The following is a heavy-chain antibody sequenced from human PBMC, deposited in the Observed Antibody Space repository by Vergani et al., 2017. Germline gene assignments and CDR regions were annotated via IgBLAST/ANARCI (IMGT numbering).Heavy chain of an antibody. J-gene: IGHJ3*02. CDR2: INPSGGST. D-gene: IGHD6-6*01. V-gene: IGHV1-46*01. CDR1: GYTFTSYY. Sequence: QVQLVQSGAEVKKPGASVKVSCKASGYTFTSYYMHWVRPAPGQGLEWMGIINPSGGSTSYAQKFQGRVTMTRDTSTSTVYMELSSLRSEDTAVYYCARGPPRIAARPGNAFDIWGQGTMVTGSS. CDR3: ARGPPRIAARPGNAFDI.